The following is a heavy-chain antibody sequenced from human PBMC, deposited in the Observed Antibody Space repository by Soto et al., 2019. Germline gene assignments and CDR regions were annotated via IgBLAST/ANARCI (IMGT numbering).Heavy chain of an antibody. J-gene: IGHJ6*02. V-gene: IGHV3-33*01. CDR2: IWYDGINK. Sequence: VGSLRLSCAASRFTFSSYGMHWVRQAPGKGLEWVAVIWYDGINKYYADSVKGRFTISRDNSKNTLYLQMNSLRADDTAVYYCARGVVVARYSYYGMDVWGQGTTVTVSS. D-gene: IGHD2-15*01. CDR3: ARGVVVARYSYYGMDV. CDR1: RFTFSSYG.